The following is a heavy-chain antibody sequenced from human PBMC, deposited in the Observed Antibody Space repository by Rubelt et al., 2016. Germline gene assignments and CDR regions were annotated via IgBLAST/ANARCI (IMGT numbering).Heavy chain of an antibody. CDR1: GGSISSSSYY. CDR3: ARGRFLEWLPPDY. D-gene: IGHD3-3*01. V-gene: IGHV4-39*01. Sequence: QLQLQESGPGLVKPSETLSLTCTVSGGSISSSSYYWGWIRQPPGTGLEWLGSIYYSGSTYYNPSLKSRVTRSVDTSKNQFSRKLSSVTAADTAVYYCARGRFLEWLPPDYWGQGTLVTVSS. J-gene: IGHJ4*02. CDR2: IYYSGST.